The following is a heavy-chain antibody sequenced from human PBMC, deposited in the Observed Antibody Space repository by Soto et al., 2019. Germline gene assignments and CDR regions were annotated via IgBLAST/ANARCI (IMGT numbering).Heavy chain of an antibody. J-gene: IGHJ6*02. CDR3: ARGVAGYYARDV. CDR2: INSDGSTT. D-gene: IGHD2-15*01. V-gene: IGHV3-74*01. Sequence: EVQLVESGGGLVQPGGSLRLPCAASGFPFSSYWIHWVRPAPGKGLVWVSRINSDGSTTNYADSAKGRFTISRDNAKNTLYLQVDSLRAEDTAVYYCARGVAGYYARDVWGQGTTGTVPS. CDR1: GFPFSSYW.